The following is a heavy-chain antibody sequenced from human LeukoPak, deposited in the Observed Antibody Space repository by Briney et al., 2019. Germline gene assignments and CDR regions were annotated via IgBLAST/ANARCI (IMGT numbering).Heavy chain of an antibody. CDR2: INHSGST. Sequence: PSETLSLTCAVYGGSFSGYYWSWTRQPPGKGLEWIGEINHSGSTNYNPSLKSRVTISVDTSKNQFSLKLSSVTAADTAVYYCARGHDYGDYDGSDYWGQGTLVTVSS. J-gene: IGHJ4*02. CDR3: ARGHDYGDYDGSDY. CDR1: GGSFSGYY. D-gene: IGHD4-17*01. V-gene: IGHV4-34*01.